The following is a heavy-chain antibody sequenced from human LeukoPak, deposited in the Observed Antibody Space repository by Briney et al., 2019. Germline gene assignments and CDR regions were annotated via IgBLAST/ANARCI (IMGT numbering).Heavy chain of an antibody. CDR2: IIPMFGTG. J-gene: IGHJ3*02. CDR1: GGTFSSYA. V-gene: IGHV1-69*06. Sequence: ASLKVSCKASGGTFSSYAISWVRQAPGQVLEWMGGIIPMFGTGNYAQKFQGRVTITEDKSTNTAYMELSSLRSEDTAVYYCARTDLPAAFDIWGQGTMVTVSS. CDR3: ARTDLPAAFDI.